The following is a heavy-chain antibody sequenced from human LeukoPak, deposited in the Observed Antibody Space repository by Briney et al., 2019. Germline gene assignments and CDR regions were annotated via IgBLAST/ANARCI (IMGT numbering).Heavy chain of an antibody. V-gene: IGHV1-2*02. CDR1: GYNFSGHY. CDR3: ASPPLSSAMYYAH. D-gene: IGHD1-26*01. Sequence: GASVKVSCKASGYNFSGHYRYWVRQAPGQGLEWMGWIKPSNGDTKYAQNFQGRVTMTRDTSISTAYMELSSLRSDDTAVYYCASPPLSSAMYYAHWGQGTLVTVSS. J-gene: IGHJ4*02. CDR2: IKPSNGDT.